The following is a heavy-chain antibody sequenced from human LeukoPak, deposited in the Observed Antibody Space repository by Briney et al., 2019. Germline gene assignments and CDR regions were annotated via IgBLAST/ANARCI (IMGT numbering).Heavy chain of an antibody. CDR3: VRGGGALDI. Sequence: SQTLSLTCAISGDXVSSNSAAWNWVRHSPSRGLEWLGRTYYRSKWFNAYAGSVKSRISVNPDTSKNQFSLQLNAVTPEDTAVYYCVRGGGALDIWGQGTMVTVSS. CDR1: GDXVSSNSAA. J-gene: IGHJ3*02. V-gene: IGHV6-1*01. CDR2: TYYRSKWFN.